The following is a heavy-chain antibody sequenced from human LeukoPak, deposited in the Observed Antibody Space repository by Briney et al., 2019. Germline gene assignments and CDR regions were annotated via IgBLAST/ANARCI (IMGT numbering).Heavy chain of an antibody. J-gene: IGHJ6*02. D-gene: IGHD3-3*01. V-gene: IGHV1-8*01. CDR1: GYTFTSYD. CDR3: ARSVRYYDFWSGSASHGMDV. Sequence: ASVKVSCKASGYTFTSYDINWVRQATGQGLEWMGWMNPNSGNTGYAQKFQGRVTMTRNTSISTAYMELSSLRSEDTAVYYCARSVRYYDFWSGSASHGMDVWGQGTTVTVSS. CDR2: MNPNSGNT.